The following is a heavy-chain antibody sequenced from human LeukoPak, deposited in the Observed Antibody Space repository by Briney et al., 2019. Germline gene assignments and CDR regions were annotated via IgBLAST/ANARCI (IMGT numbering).Heavy chain of an antibody. J-gene: IGHJ4*02. V-gene: IGHV4-31*03. CDR1: GGSISSGGYY. Sequence: SETLSLTCTVSGGSISSGGYYWSWIRQHPGKGLEWIGYIYYSGSTYFNPSLKSRVTISVDTSKNQFSLKLSSVTAADTAVYYCARGAYSSRQGLDYWGQGTLVTVSS. D-gene: IGHD6-13*01. CDR2: IYYSGST. CDR3: ARGAYSSRQGLDY.